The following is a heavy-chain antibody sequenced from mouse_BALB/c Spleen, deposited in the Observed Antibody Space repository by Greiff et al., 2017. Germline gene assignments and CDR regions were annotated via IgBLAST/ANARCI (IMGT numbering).Heavy chain of an antibody. J-gene: IGHJ3*01. V-gene: IGHV5-4*02. CDR2: ISDGGSYT. Sequence: EVHLVESGGGLVKPGGSLKLSCAASGFTFSDYYMYWVRQTPEKRLEWVATISDGGSYTYYPDSVKGRFTISRDNAKNNLYLQMSSLKSEDTAMYYCARDRGSNWDFFAYWGQGTLVTVSA. D-gene: IGHD4-1*01. CDR3: ARDRGSNWDFFAY. CDR1: GFTFSDYY.